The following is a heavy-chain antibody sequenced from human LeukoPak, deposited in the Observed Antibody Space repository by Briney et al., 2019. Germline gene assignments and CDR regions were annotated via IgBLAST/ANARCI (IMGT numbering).Heavy chain of an antibody. CDR3: ARGSGFMVDSILDY. V-gene: IGHV4-31*03. J-gene: IGHJ4*02. Sequence: PSQTLSLTCTVSGGSISSGGNYWTWIRQHPGKGLEWIGYMHYSGTTYYNPSLKSRVTISVDTSKNQFSLKLNSVTAADTAVYYCARGSGFMVDSILDYWGQGTWSPSPQ. CDR1: GGSISSGGNY. D-gene: IGHD4/OR15-4a*01. CDR2: MHYSGTT.